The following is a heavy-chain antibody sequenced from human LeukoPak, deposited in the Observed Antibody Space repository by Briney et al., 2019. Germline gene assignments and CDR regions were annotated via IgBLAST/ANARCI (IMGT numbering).Heavy chain of an antibody. D-gene: IGHD4-17*01. Sequence: PGGSLRLSCAASGFTFSSYGMHWVRQAPGKGLEWVAFIRYDGSNTYYADSVKGRFTISRDNSKNTLYLQMNSLRAEDTAVYYCAKDLINDYADAGVDYWGQGTLVTVSS. CDR2: IRYDGSNT. V-gene: IGHV3-30*02. J-gene: IGHJ4*02. CDR3: AKDLINDYADAGVDY. CDR1: GFTFSSYG.